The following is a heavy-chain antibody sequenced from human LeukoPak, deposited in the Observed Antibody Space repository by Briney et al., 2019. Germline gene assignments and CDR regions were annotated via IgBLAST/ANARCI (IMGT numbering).Heavy chain of an antibody. V-gene: IGHV1-8*01. CDR2: MNPNSGNM. Sequence: SVNLSFNASGYTFTTYDINRVRQATGQGLEWMGWMNPNSGNMGYAQKFQGRVTMTRTTSTSTAYMELSSLTSEDTAVYYCARETTVVPYYFDSWGQGTLVTVSS. CDR1: GYTFTTYD. J-gene: IGHJ4*02. D-gene: IGHD4-23*01. CDR3: ARETTVVPYYFDS.